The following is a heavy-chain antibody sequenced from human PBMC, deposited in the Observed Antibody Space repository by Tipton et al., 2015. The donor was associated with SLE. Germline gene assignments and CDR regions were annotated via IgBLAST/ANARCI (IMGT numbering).Heavy chain of an antibody. CDR1: GDSISGPY. V-gene: IGHV4-59*11. J-gene: IGHJ3*02. CDR3: ASTLRGSLRGGAFDI. CDR2: IHYSGSA. Sequence: TLSLTCSVSGDSISGPYWSWIRQSPEKGLEWIGYIHYSGSASYNPSLKSRVTISLDRSKNKFFLRLTSVTAADTAVYYCASTLRGSLRGGAFDIWGQRTIVTVSS. D-gene: IGHD3-10*01.